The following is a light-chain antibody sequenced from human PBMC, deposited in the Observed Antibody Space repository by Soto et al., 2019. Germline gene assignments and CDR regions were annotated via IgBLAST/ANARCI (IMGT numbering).Light chain of an antibody. J-gene: IGLJ1*01. CDR1: SSDVGAYSS. V-gene: IGLV2-14*03. CDR3: SSSTSRSTYL. CDR2: SVS. Sequence: QSALTQPASVSGSPGQSITISCTGTSSDVGAYSSVSWYQQHPDKAPKLIIYSVSHRSSGVSDRFSGSKSDNTASLTISGLHTEDEADYYCSSSTSRSTYLFGTGTKVTVL.